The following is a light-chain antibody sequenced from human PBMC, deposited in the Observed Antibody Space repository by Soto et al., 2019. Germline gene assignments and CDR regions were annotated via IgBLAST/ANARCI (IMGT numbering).Light chain of an antibody. CDR1: SSNIGARYD. Sequence: QSVLTQPPSVSGAPGQRVTISCTGSSSNIGARYDIHWYQQLPGTAPKLLIYDNINRPSGVPDRFSGSKSGTSASLAITGLQAEYEADYYCQSYDSSLSGTVVFGGGTKLTVL. J-gene: IGLJ2*01. V-gene: IGLV1-40*01. CDR3: QSYDSSLSGTVV. CDR2: DNI.